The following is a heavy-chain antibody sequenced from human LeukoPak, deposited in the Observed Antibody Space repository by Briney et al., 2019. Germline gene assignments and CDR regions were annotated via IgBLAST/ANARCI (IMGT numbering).Heavy chain of an antibody. V-gene: IGHV4-39*01. CDR3: ARAAYCGGDCYLLDY. J-gene: IGHJ4*02. CDR2: IYYSEST. Sequence: PSETLSLTCTVSSDSIYSSNDYWGWIRQPPGKGLEWIGSIYYSESTYYNSSLKSRVTISVDTSKNQFSLKLSSLTAADTAVYYCARAAYCGGDCYLLDYWGQGTLVTVFS. D-gene: IGHD2-21*02. CDR1: SDSIYSSNDY.